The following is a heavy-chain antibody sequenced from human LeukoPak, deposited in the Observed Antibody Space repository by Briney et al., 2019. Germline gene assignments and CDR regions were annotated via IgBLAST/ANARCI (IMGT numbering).Heavy chain of an antibody. CDR1: GYTFTSYH. J-gene: IGHJ4*02. V-gene: IGHV1-2*02. Sequence: ASVKLSCKASGYTFTSYHMHWVRQAPGQGLEWMGWINPNSGSTNYAQKFQGRVTMTRDTSISTAYMGLNRLRADDTAVYYCARWGTYYQAFFDYWGQGTLVSVSS. CDR3: ARWGTYYQAFFDY. D-gene: IGHD2-2*01. CDR2: INPNSGST.